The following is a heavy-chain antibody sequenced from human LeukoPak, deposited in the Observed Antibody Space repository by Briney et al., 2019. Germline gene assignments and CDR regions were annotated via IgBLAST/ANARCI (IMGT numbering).Heavy chain of an antibody. CDR2: ISVYNGNT. Sequence: ASVKVSCKASGYPFTHYGISWVRQAPGQGLEWVGWISVYNGNTNYAQKVQGRVTLTIGTSTSTAYMELRSLTSDDTAVYYCARTSNYWSPYFDYWGQGALVTVSS. CDR3: ARTSNYWSPYFDY. J-gene: IGHJ4*02. V-gene: IGHV1-18*01. CDR1: GYPFTHYG. D-gene: IGHD1-1*01.